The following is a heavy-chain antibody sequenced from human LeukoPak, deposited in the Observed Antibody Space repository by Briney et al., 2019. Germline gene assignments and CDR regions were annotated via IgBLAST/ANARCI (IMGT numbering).Heavy chain of an antibody. CDR2: MNTNSGNT. D-gene: IGHD1-26*01. CDR3: ATDGIPGATTTLDY. V-gene: IGHV1-8*01. Sequence: ASVKVSCKASGYTFTSYDINWVRQPPGQGHGGIEWMNTNSGNTGYAQKFQGSVTMTRNTSISTAYMELSSLRSEDTAVYYCATDGIPGATTTLDYWGQGTLVTVSS. CDR1: GYTFTSYD. J-gene: IGHJ4*02.